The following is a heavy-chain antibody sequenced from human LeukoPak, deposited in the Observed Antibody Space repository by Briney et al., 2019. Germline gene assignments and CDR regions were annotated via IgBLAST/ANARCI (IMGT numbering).Heavy chain of an antibody. CDR3: ATGIAAMVPITPFDY. Sequence: ASVKVPCKVSGYTLTELSMHWVRQAPGKGLEWMGGFDPEDGETIYAQKFQGRVTMTEDTSTDTAYMELSSLRSEDTAVYYCATGIAAMVPITPFDYWGQGTLVTVSS. J-gene: IGHJ4*02. CDR2: FDPEDGET. V-gene: IGHV1-24*01. CDR1: GYTLTELS. D-gene: IGHD5-18*01.